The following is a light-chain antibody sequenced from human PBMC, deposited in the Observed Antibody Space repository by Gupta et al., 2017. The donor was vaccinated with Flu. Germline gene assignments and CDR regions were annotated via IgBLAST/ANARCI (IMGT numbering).Light chain of an antibody. CDR1: QSVSSN. CDR3: QQDNDWPQT. CDR2: GTS. V-gene: IGKV3-15*01. J-gene: IGKJ1*01. Sequence: PATLSVFPGERATLSCRASQSVSSNLGWYQQKPGQAPRLLIYGTSTRATGVPARFSGSGSGTEFTLTISSLQSEDFAVYYCQQDNDWPQTFGQWTKVEIK.